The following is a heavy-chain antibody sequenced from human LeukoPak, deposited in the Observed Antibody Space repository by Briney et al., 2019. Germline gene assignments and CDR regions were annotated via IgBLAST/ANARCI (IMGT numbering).Heavy chain of an antibody. Sequence: PGGSLSLSCVASGFTFSDHSMMWVRQAPGKGLEWVANIKRDGSEKNYVDSVKGRFTISRDNAKNSLYLQMNSLRAEDTAVYYCAREAGRGAYFDYWGQGTLVTVSS. CDR3: AREAGRGAYFDY. CDR1: GFTFSDHS. J-gene: IGHJ4*02. D-gene: IGHD3-10*01. CDR2: IKRDGSEK. V-gene: IGHV3-7*01.